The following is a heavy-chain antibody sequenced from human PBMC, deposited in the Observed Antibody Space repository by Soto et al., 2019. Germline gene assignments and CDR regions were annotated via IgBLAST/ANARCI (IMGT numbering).Heavy chain of an antibody. CDR2: IYYSGST. CDR1: GGSISSSSYY. D-gene: IGHD6-13*01. CDR3: ARQGSSWYPELTDAFDI. V-gene: IGHV4-39*01. Sequence: SETLSLTCTVSGGSISSSSYYWGWIRQPPGKGLEWIGSIYYSGSTYYNPSLKSRVTISVDTSKNQFSLKLSSVTAADTAVYYCARQGSSWYPELTDAFDIWGQGTMVTVSS. J-gene: IGHJ3*02.